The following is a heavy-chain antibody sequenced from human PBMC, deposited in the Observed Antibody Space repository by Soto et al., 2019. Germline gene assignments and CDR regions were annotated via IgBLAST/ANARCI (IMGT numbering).Heavy chain of an antibody. CDR2: IYYSGST. CDR1: GGSISSGGYY. D-gene: IGHD3-22*01. Sequence: SETLSLTCTVSGGSISSGGYYWSWIRQHPGKGLEWIGYIYYSGSTYYDPSLKSRVTISVDTSKNQFSLKLSSVTAAGTAVYYCARGLSSGYKPTFDYWGQGTLVTVSS. CDR3: ARGLSSGYKPTFDY. V-gene: IGHV4-31*03. J-gene: IGHJ4*02.